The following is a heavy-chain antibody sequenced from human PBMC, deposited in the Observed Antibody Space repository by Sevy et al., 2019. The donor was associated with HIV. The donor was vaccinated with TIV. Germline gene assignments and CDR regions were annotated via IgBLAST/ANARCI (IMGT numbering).Heavy chain of an antibody. J-gene: IGHJ4*02. Sequence: GGSLRLSCTASGFDFANAWMNWIRQVPRKGLEWVGHIKSITDGGEADYAAPVKGRFTISRHDSKNTLYLQMNSLKAEDTAVYYCSTDDLSSYWGRGTLVTVSS. CDR2: IKSITDGGEA. CDR3: STDDLSSY. CDR1: GFDFANAW. V-gene: IGHV3-15*07.